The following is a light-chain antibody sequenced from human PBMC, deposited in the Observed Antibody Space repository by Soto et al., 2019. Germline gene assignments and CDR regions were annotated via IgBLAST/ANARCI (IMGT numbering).Light chain of an antibody. J-gene: IGKJ4*01. CDR3: QQYNEWPPLT. V-gene: IGKV3-15*01. Sequence: EIVMTQSPGTLSVSPGERVTLSCRASQSVRSNLAWYQQRPGQGPRLLIFGASTRATGIPARFSGSGSGTEFTLTISSLQSEDFAVYFCQQYNEWPPLTFGGGTKVEIK. CDR2: GAS. CDR1: QSVRSN.